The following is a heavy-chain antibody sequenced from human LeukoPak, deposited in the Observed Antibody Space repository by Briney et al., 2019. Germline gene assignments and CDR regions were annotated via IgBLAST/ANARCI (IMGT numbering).Heavy chain of an antibody. V-gene: IGHV3-48*04. CDR2: ISSSSSSTI. D-gene: IGHD2-2*01. J-gene: IGHJ4*02. CDR3: ARDLNPYAEYQLLWGPDFDY. CDR1: GFTFSSYS. Sequence: GGSLRLSCAASGFTFSSYSMNWVRQAPGKGLEWVSYISSSSSSTIYYADSVKGRFTISRDNAKNSLCLQMNSLRAEDTAVYYCARDLNPYAEYQLLWGPDFDYWGQGTLVTVSS.